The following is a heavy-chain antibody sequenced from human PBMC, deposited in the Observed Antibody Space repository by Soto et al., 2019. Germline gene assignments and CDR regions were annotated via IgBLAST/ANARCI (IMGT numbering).Heavy chain of an antibody. CDR1: GDSISSYY. D-gene: IGHD6-19*01. CDR2: LYYGRSA. Sequence: QVQLQESGPGLVKPSETLSLTCAVSGDSISSYYCMWIRQPPGKGLESIGYLYYGRSANYNPSLKTRVTLSVAPATNQCSLTLSSMTAADSAVYYCALRGIAVVPEYWGQGTLVTVSS. CDR3: ALRGIAVVPEY. V-gene: IGHV4-59*01. J-gene: IGHJ4*02.